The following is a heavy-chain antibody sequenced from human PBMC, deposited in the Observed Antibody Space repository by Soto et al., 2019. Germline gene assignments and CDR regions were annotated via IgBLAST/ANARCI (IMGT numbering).Heavy chain of an antibody. V-gene: IGHV3-23*01. CDR1: GFTFTSFA. Sequence: PGGSLRLSCAVSGFTFTSFAMAWVRQGPGKGLECVSVITGSGGGTYYAASVKGRFTISRDNSRSMVFLQMNSLRAEDTAVYYCAHNPDYYDSSGRLRGYWGQGTLVTVSS. J-gene: IGHJ4*02. CDR3: AHNPDYYDSSGRLRGY. CDR2: ITGSGGGT. D-gene: IGHD3-22*01.